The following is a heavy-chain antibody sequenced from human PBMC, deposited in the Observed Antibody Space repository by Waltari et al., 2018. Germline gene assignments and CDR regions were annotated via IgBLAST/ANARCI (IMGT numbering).Heavy chain of an antibody. D-gene: IGHD4-4*01. J-gene: IGHJ4*02. CDR2: IKQDGSEK. CDR1: GFTFGNFW. V-gene: IGHV3-7*01. CDR3: TTLSVTKTSDY. Sequence: HLVESGGGSVQPGGSLRLSWAASGFTFGNFWMRWVGQAPGKGLEWVASIKQDGSEKQYVDSVKGRFTVSRDNAKNSLYLQMNTLGAEDTAVYYCTTLSVTKTSDYWGQGTLVTVSS.